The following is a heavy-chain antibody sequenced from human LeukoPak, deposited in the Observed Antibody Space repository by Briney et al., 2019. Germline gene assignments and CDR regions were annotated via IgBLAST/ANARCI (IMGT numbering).Heavy chain of an antibody. CDR2: ISGSGAST. D-gene: IGHD3-10*01. J-gene: IGHJ6*02. Sequence: GGSLRLSCAASGFTFNSYAMSWVRQARGTGLEWVSAISGSGASTYYADSVKGRFTISRDNSKDTLYVQMNSLRVDDTAVYYCAKGFSYCYYYGMDVWGQGTTVTV. CDR1: GFTFNSYA. V-gene: IGHV3-23*01. CDR3: AKGFSYCYYYGMDV.